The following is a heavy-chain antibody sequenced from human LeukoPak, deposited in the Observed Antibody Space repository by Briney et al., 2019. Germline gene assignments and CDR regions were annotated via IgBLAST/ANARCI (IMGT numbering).Heavy chain of an antibody. CDR3: ARCPTRLVISHAIDY. J-gene: IGHJ4*02. CDR1: GGSIRSSYYY. V-gene: IGHV4-39*07. CDR2: INHSGST. Sequence: SETLSLTCTVSGGSIRSSYYYWSWIRQPPGKGLEWIGEINHSGSTNYNPSLKSRATISVDTSKNQFSLKLSSVTAADTAVYYCARCPTRLVISHAIDYWGQGTLVTVSS. D-gene: IGHD3-9*01.